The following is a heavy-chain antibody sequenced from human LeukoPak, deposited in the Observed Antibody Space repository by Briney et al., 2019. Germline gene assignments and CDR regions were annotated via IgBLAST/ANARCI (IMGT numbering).Heavy chain of an antibody. J-gene: IGHJ4*02. V-gene: IGHV3-21*04. Sequence: PGGSLRLSCAASGFTFSSYSMNWVRQAPGKGLEWVSAISGSGGSTYYADSVKGRFTISRDNAKNSLYLQMNSLRAEDTAVYYCARDRVGAFDYWGQGTLVTVSS. CDR1: GFTFSSYS. D-gene: IGHD1-26*01. CDR3: ARDRVGAFDY. CDR2: ISGSGGST.